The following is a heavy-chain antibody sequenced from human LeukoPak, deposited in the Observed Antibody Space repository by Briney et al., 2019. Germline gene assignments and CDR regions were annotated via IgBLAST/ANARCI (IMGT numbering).Heavy chain of an antibody. D-gene: IGHD6-19*01. CDR2: IYHSGST. V-gene: IGHV4-38-2*01. CDR1: GYSISSGYY. CDR3: ARQGLTLDY. Sequence: PETLSLTCAVSGYSISSGYYWGWIRQPPGKGLEWIGSIYHSGSTYYNPSLKSRVTISVDTSKNQFSLKLSSVTAADTAVYYCARQGLTLDYWGQGTLVTVSS. J-gene: IGHJ4*02.